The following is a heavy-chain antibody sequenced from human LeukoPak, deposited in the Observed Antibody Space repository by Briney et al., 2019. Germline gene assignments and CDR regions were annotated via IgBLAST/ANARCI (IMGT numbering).Heavy chain of an antibody. V-gene: IGHV4-31*03. CDR1: GGSISSGDYY. CDR2: IFYSGST. Sequence: SQTLSLTCTVSGGSISSGDYYWSWIRQHPGKGLEWIGYIFYSGSTYYNPSLKSRVTISVDTSKNQFSLKLSSVTAADTAVYYCARGGYGAGFDYWGQGTLVTVSP. J-gene: IGHJ4*02. CDR3: ARGGYGAGFDY. D-gene: IGHD4-17*01.